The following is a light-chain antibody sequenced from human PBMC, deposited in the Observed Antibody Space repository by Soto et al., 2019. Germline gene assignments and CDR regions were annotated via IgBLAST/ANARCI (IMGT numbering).Light chain of an antibody. V-gene: IGKV3-20*01. CDR3: QQYGSSPWT. Sequence: EIVLTQSPGTLSLSPGERATLSCRASQSVSSNYLAWYQHKPGQAPRPIIYGASSRATGIPDRFSGSGAGTDFTLTISRLEPEDSAVYYCQQYGSSPWTFGQGTKVEIK. J-gene: IGKJ1*01. CDR2: GAS. CDR1: QSVSSNY.